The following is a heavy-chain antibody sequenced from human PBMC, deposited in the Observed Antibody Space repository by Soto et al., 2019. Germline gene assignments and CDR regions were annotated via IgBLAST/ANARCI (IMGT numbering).Heavy chain of an antibody. Sequence: QVQLVQSGAEVKKPGSSVKVSCKASGGTFSSYSINWVRQAPGQGLEWMGEIIPIFGTANYAQKFQGRVTITAYESTSTAYMELSSLRSEDTAVYYCARDGGRHSGGIDYRGQGTLVTVSS. J-gene: IGHJ4*02. V-gene: IGHV1-69*01. CDR2: IIPIFGTA. CDR3: ARDGGRHSGGIDY. CDR1: GGTFSSYS. D-gene: IGHD1-26*01.